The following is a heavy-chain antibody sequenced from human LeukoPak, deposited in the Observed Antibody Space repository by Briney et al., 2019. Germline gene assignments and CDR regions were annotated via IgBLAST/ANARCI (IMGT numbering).Heavy chain of an antibody. CDR3: ARDRDSSGRVIGFLEY. J-gene: IGHJ4*02. V-gene: IGHV1-69*04. CDR2: IIPILGIA. Sequence: SVKVSCKASGGTFSSYAIGWVRQAPGQGLEWMGRIIPILGIANYAQKVQGRVTITADKSTSTDYMELSSLRSEDTAVYYCARDRDSSGRVIGFLEYWGQGTLVTVSS. D-gene: IGHD6-19*01. CDR1: GGTFSSYA.